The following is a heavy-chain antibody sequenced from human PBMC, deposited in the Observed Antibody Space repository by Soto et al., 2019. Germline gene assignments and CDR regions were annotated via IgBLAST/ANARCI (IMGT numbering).Heavy chain of an antibody. J-gene: IGHJ5*02. CDR2: INHSGST. V-gene: IGHV4-34*01. Sequence: QVQLQQWGAGLLKPSETLSLTCAVYGGSFSGYYWSWIRQPPGKGLEWIGEINHSGSTNYNPSLMSRVTISVDTSKNQFSLKLSSVTAADTAVYYCAREYSSSWAPFDPWGQGTLVTVSS. CDR1: GGSFSGYY. D-gene: IGHD6-13*01. CDR3: AREYSSSWAPFDP.